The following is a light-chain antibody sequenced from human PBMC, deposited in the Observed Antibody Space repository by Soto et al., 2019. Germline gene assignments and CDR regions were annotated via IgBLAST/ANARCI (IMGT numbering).Light chain of an antibody. J-gene: IGKJ1*01. CDR2: KAS. Sequence: DGPMTQSPATLSASVGERGTITCRASLSVSTLLAWYQQKPGKAPKLLIYKASSLESGVPSRFSGSGSGTEFTLTISSLQPDDFATYYCQQYNRYSPWAFGQGTKVDI. V-gene: IGKV1-5*03. CDR3: QQYNRYSPWA. CDR1: LSVSTL.